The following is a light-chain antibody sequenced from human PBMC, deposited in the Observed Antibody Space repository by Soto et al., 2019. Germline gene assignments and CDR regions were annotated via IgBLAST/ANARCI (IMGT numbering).Light chain of an antibody. J-gene: IGLJ1*01. CDR3: GTWDSSLSAGGV. CDR1: SSNIGNNY. Sequence: QSVLTQPPSVSAAPGQKVTISCSGSSSNIGNNYVSWYQQLPGTAPKLFIYDNNKRPSGIPDRFSGSKSGTSATLGITGLQTGDEADYYCGTWDSSLSAGGVFGTGTKVTVL. V-gene: IGLV1-51*01. CDR2: DNN.